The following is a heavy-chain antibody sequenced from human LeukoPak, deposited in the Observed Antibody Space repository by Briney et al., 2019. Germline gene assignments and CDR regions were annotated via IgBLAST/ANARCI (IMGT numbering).Heavy chain of an antibody. CDR2: ISFDGRNE. V-gene: IGHV3-30*04. Sequence: HPGGSLRLSCAASGFTFTSYAMFWVRQAPGKGLEWVAFISFDGRNENYADSVKGRFTISRDNSKTALYLEVNSLRVEDTAVYYCARAYSYGKNGPDYWGQGTLVTVSS. J-gene: IGHJ4*02. CDR1: GFTFTSYA. D-gene: IGHD3-16*01. CDR3: ARAYSYGKNGPDY.